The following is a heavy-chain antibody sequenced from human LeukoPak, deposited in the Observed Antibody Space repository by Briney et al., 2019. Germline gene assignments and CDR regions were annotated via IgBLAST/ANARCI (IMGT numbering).Heavy chain of an antibody. CDR1: GGSISSYY. V-gene: IGHV4-59*01. Sequence: SETLSLTCTVSGGSISSYYWSWIRQPPGKGLEWIGYIYYSGSTNYNPSLKSRVTISVDTSKNQFSLKLSSVTAADTAVYYCAIQGYCSSTSCGSFDPWGQGTLVTVSS. D-gene: IGHD2-2*01. CDR2: IYYSGST. CDR3: AIQGYCSSTSCGSFDP. J-gene: IGHJ5*02.